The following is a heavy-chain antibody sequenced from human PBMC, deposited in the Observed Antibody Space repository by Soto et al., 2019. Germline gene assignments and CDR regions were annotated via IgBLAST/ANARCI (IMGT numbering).Heavy chain of an antibody. Sequence: ASVKVSCKTSGYTFTGYYMHWVRQAPGQGLEWMGWIHPNSGATNYAQKFQGRVTLTSDTSISTVSMEMSGLRFDDTAVYFCARSAPTTYSSNWYKWFHPWGQGALVPV. J-gene: IGHJ5*02. CDR3: ARSAPTTYSSNWYKWFHP. D-gene: IGHD6-13*01. CDR2: IHPNSGAT. V-gene: IGHV1-2*02. CDR1: GYTFTGYY.